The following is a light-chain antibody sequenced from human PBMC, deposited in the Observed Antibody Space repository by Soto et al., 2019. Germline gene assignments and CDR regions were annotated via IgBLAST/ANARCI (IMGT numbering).Light chain of an antibody. CDR1: SSNIGAGSD. CDR2: VND. J-gene: IGLJ1*01. Sequence: QSVLTQPPSVSGAPGQRVTISCTGSSSNIGAGSDVHWYQQLPGEAPKLLIYVNDRRPSGVADRFSGSKSGTSASLAITGLQAEDEADYYCTSYTTSSTLSYVFGTGTKLTVL. CDR3: TSYTTSSTLSYV. V-gene: IGLV1-40*01.